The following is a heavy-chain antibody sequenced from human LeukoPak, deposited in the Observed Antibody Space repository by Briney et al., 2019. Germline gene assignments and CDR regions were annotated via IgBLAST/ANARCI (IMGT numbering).Heavy chain of an antibody. CDR3: ATAPFIAAAGTLGSLNY. J-gene: IGHJ4*02. Sequence: ASVKVSCKVSGYTLTELSMHWVRQAPGKGLEWMGGFDPEDGETIYAQKFQGRVTMTEDTSTDTAYMELSSLRSEDTAVYYCATAPFIAAAGTLGSLNYWGQGTLVTVSS. CDR2: FDPEDGET. D-gene: IGHD6-13*01. CDR1: GYTLTELS. V-gene: IGHV1-24*01.